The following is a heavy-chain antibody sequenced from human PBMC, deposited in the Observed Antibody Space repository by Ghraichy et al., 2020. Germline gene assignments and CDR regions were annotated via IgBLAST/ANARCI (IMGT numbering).Heavy chain of an antibody. Sequence: GGSLRLSCAASGFTFSSYSMNWVRQAPGKGLEWVSSISSSSSYIYYADSVKGRFTISRDNAKNSLYLQMNSLRAEDTAVYYCARDLGGYSYGYLYYYYGMDVWGQGTTVTVSS. D-gene: IGHD5-18*01. CDR3: ARDLGGYSYGYLYYYYGMDV. V-gene: IGHV3-21*01. CDR2: ISSSSSYI. CDR1: GFTFSSYS. J-gene: IGHJ6*02.